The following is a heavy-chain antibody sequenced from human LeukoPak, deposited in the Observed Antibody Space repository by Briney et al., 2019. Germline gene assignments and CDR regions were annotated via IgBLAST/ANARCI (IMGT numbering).Heavy chain of an antibody. CDR1: GFTFSNGW. J-gene: IGHJ4*02. V-gene: IGHV3-15*01. CDR2: IKSIVDGGTI. Sequence: GGSLRLSCAGSGFTFSNGWMNWVRQAPGKGLGWVGRIKSIVDGGTIDYAAPVKGRFTISRDDSKNTVYLQMNGLKTEDTAVYYCTTGGYYFDYWGQGTPVTVSP. CDR3: TTGGYYFDY.